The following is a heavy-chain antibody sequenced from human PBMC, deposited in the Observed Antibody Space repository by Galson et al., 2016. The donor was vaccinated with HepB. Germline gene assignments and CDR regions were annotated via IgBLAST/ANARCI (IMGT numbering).Heavy chain of an antibody. V-gene: IGHV1-2*02. CDR2: INPNSGGT. D-gene: IGHD3-3*01. CDR1: GYTFTGYY. CDR3: ARGEQDYDFWITDIGGGNWFDP. J-gene: IGHJ5*02. Sequence: SVKVSCKASGYTFTGYYIHWVRQAPGQGLEWMGWINPNSGGTNYAQKFQGRVTMTRDTSIRTADMELSSLRSDDTAVYYCARGEQDYDFWITDIGGGNWFDPWGQGTLVTVSS.